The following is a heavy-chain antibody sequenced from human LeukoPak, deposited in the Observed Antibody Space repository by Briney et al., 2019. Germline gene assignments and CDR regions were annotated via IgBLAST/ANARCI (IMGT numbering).Heavy chain of an antibody. Sequence: SVKVSCKASGGTFSSYAISWVRQAPGQGLEWMGGIIPIFGTANYAQKFQGRVTITADESTSTAYMELSSLRSEDTAVYYCARSGPGWGTNFDYWGQGTLVTVSS. D-gene: IGHD1/OR15-1a*01. J-gene: IGHJ4*02. CDR1: GGTFSSYA. V-gene: IGHV1-69*13. CDR2: IIPIFGTA. CDR3: ARSGPGWGTNFDY.